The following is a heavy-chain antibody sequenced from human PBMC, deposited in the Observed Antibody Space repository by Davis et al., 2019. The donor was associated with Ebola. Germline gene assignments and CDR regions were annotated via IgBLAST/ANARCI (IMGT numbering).Heavy chain of an antibody. Sequence: PSETLSLTCTVSGGSISSYYWSWIRQPPGKGLEWIGYIYYSGSTNYNPSLKSRVTISVDTSKNQFSLKLSSVTAADTAVYYCARDQTVTTGPDAFDIWGQGTMVTVSS. CDR2: IYYSGST. J-gene: IGHJ3*02. CDR3: ARDQTVTTGPDAFDI. V-gene: IGHV4-59*01. D-gene: IGHD4-17*01. CDR1: GGSISSYY.